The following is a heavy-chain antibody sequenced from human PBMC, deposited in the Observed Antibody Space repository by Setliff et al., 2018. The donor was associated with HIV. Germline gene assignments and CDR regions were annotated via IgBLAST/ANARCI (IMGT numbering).Heavy chain of an antibody. V-gene: IGHV4-39*02. Sequence: TSETLSLTCTVSGGSINSTSYYWGWIRQPPGNGLEWIGSIYHTGSTYYKPSLKSRVTISVDTSKNQFSLRLSSVAAGDTAVYYCARDDARDYYMDVWGKGTTVTVSS. J-gene: IGHJ6*03. CDR1: GGSINSTSYY. CDR3: ARDDARDYYMDV. CDR2: IYHTGST.